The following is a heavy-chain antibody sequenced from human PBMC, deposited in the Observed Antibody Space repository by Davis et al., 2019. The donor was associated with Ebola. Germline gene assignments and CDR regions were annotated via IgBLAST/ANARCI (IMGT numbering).Heavy chain of an antibody. J-gene: IGHJ4*02. CDR1: GFIVNSHY. Sequence: PGGSLRLSCAASGFIVNSHYMSWVRQAPGKGLEWVSLISSGGETFYDDSVKGRFTVSRDHSKNTLSLQMNSLRNDDTAVYYCARGGYSGYDSSFEYWGQGTLVAVSS. CDR2: ISSGGET. V-gene: IGHV3-66*02. CDR3: ARGGYSGYDSSFEY. D-gene: IGHD5-12*01.